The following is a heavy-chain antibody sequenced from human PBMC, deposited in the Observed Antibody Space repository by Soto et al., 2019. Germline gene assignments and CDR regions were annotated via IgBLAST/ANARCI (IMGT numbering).Heavy chain of an antibody. Sequence: PSETLSLTCAVYGGSFSGYYWSWIRQPPGKGLEWIGEINHSGSTNYNPSLKSRVTISVDTSKNQFSLKLSSVTAADTAVYYCARVRADYDFCSGYQYQPEASKFDSWGQGTLVTVSS. D-gene: IGHD3-3*01. J-gene: IGHJ5*01. V-gene: IGHV4-34*01. CDR1: GGSFSGYY. CDR2: INHSGST. CDR3: ARVRADYDFCSGYQYQPEASKFDS.